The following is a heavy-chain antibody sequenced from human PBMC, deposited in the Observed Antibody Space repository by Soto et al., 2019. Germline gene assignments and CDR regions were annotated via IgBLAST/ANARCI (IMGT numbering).Heavy chain of an antibody. J-gene: IGHJ4*02. CDR2: IYSGGTT. D-gene: IGHD4-17*01. V-gene: IGHV3-66*01. CDR1: GFTVSSTY. Sequence: EVQLVESGGGLVQPGGSLRLSCAAAGFTVSSTYINWLRHAPGKGLEWVSVIYSGGTTYYADSVKGRFTISRDDSKNTLYLQMNSLRDEDTAVYYCARGLPSFDYWGQGTLVTVSS. CDR3: ARGLPSFDY.